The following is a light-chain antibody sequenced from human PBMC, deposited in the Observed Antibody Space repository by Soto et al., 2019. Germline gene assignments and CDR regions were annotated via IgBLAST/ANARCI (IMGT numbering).Light chain of an antibody. Sequence: QPVLTQSPSASASLGASVKLTCTLSSGHSSYAIAWHQQQPEKGPRYLMKLNSDGSHSQGDGIPDRFSGSSSGAERYLTISSLQPEDEADYYCQTWGTGIQVFGGGTKLTVL. CDR1: SGHSSYA. V-gene: IGLV4-69*01. CDR2: LNSDGSH. J-gene: IGLJ2*01. CDR3: QTWGTGIQV.